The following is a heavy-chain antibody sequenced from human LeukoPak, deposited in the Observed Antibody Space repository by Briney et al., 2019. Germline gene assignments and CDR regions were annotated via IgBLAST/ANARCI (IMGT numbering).Heavy chain of an antibody. J-gene: IGHJ4*02. CDR2: INHSGST. CDR1: GGSFSGYY. Sequence: PSETLSLTCAVYGGSFSGYYWSWIRQPPGKGLEWIGEINHSGSTNYNPSLKSRVTISVDTSKNQFSLKLSSVTAADTAVYYCARLRGYSYGQDDTGLDYWGQGTLVTVSS. V-gene: IGHV4-34*01. D-gene: IGHD5-18*01. CDR3: ARLRGYSYGQDDTGLDY.